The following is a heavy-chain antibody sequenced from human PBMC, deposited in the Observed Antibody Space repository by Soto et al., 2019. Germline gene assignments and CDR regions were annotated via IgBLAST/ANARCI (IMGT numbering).Heavy chain of an antibody. D-gene: IGHD6-19*01. J-gene: IGHJ4*02. V-gene: IGHV4-30-2*01. CDR1: GGSISSGGYS. CDR2: IYHSGST. Sequence: QLQLQESGSGLVKPSQTLSLTCAVSGGSISSGGYSWSWIRQPPGKGLEWIGYIYHSGSTYYNPSLKSRETISVDRSKNQFSLKLSSVTAAETAVYYCARAGGLGAVAADYWGQGNLVTVSS. CDR3: ARAGGLGAVAADY.